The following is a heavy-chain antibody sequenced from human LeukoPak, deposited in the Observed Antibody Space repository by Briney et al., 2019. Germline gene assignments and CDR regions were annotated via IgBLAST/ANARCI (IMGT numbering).Heavy chain of an antibody. CDR2: ISSSGST. CDR1: GGSVNSGNYF. V-gene: IGHV4-61*01. CDR3: VRDRVNGFDL. J-gene: IGHJ5*02. Sequence: SETLSLTCTVSGGSVNSGNYFWSWIRQPPGKGLEWIGYISSSGSTKYNPSLKSRVTISADTSKNQFSLKLTSVTAADTSVYYCVRDRVNGFDLWGQGTLVTVSS.